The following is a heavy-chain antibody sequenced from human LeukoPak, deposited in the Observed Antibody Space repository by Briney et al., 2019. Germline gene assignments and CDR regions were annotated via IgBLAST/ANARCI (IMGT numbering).Heavy chain of an antibody. J-gene: IGHJ5*02. CDR2: INPNSGAT. CDR3: ARDGGWYQLLWWFDP. D-gene: IGHD2-2*01. CDR1: VYTFTGYY. Sequence: ASVKVSCNASVYTFTGYYMHWVRQAPGRGLEWMGWINPNSGATKYAQKFQGRVTMTRDTSISTAYMEVSRLRFDDTAVYYCARDGGWYQLLWWFDPWGQGTLVTVSS. V-gene: IGHV1-2*02.